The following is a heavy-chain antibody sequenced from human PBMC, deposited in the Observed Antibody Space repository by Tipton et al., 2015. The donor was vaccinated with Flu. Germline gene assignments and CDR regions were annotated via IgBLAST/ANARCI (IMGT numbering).Heavy chain of an antibody. D-gene: IGHD1-26*01. J-gene: IGHJ4*02. CDR2: IYYSGST. V-gene: IGHV4-59*08. CDR1: GGSINSYY. CDR3: ARRAPNSGTFYFDY. Sequence: LSLTCTVSGGSINSYYWSWIRQPPGKGLEWTGYIYYSGSTTYNPSPKSRVTISVDTSKNQFSLKLSSVTAADTAIYYCARRAPNSGTFYFDYWGQGTLVTVSS.